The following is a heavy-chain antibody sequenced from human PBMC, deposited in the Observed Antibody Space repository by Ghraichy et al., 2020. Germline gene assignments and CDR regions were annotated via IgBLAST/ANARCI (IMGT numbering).Heavy chain of an antibody. V-gene: IGHV4-59*08. D-gene: IGHD6-13*01. Sequence: SETLSLTCTVSGGSISSYYWSWIRQPPGKGLEYIGYISYSGGTKYNPSLKSRVTISLDTSKNQFSLRLTSVTAADTALYYCARGRIEAGGAFDYWGQGTLVTVSS. CDR2: ISYSGGT. CDR3: ARGRIEAGGAFDY. J-gene: IGHJ4*02. CDR1: GGSISSYY.